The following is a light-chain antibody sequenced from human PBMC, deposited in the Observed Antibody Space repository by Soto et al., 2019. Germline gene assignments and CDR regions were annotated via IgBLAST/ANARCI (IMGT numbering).Light chain of an antibody. CDR3: QQSNNYFT. CDR2: GAS. CDR1: QGLNTN. Sequence: IQLTQSPSSLSASVGDRVTITCRASQGLNTNLAWYQQKPGKAPNLLIYGASTLQKGVPSRFSGDGSGTVFTLTISSLQPEDLATYYCQQSNNYFTFGPGTKVDIK. J-gene: IGKJ3*01. V-gene: IGKV1-9*01.